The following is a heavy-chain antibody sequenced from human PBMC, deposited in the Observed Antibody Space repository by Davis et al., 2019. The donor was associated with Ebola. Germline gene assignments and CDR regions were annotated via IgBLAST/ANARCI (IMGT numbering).Heavy chain of an antibody. CDR2: ISHSGGST. Sequence: GESLKISCAASGFTFSSYAMAWVRQAPEKGLEWVSGISHSGGSTYYADSVKGRFTISRDSSNNTLYLQMNSLRVEDTAVYYCAKIGVRQSGDYWGQGTLVTVSS. J-gene: IGHJ4*02. D-gene: IGHD3-10*01. V-gene: IGHV3-23*01. CDR3: AKIGVRQSGDY. CDR1: GFTFSSYA.